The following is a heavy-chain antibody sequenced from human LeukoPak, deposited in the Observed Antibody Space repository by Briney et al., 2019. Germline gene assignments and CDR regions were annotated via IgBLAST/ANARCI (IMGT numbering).Heavy chain of an antibody. Sequence: GGSLRLSCTASGFRFSNYAMNWVRRAPGKGLEWVAVISNDERNKYYAESVKGRFTISRDNSRNTLYLQMNSLRAEDTAVYYCARAVGPFDYWGQGTLVTVSS. J-gene: IGHJ4*02. CDR2: ISNDERNK. D-gene: IGHD1-26*01. CDR1: GFRFSNYA. V-gene: IGHV3-30*04. CDR3: ARAVGPFDY.